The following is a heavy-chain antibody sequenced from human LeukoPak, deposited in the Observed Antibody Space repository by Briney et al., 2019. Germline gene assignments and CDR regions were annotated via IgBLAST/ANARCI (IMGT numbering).Heavy chain of an antibody. V-gene: IGHV3-7*01. J-gene: IGHJ6*02. D-gene: IGHD5-24*01. CDR2: IKQDGSEK. Sequence: GGSLRLSCAASGFTFSSYWMSWVRQAPGKGLEWVANIKQDGSEKYYVDSVKGRFTTSRDNAKNSLYLQMNSLRAEDTAVYYCARDGFYKYYYYYGMDVWGQGTTVTVSS. CDR1: GFTFSSYW. CDR3: ARDGFYKYYYYYGMDV.